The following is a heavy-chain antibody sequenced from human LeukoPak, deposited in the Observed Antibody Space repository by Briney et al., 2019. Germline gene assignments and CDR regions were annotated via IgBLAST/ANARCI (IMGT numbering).Heavy chain of an antibody. V-gene: IGHV4-31*03. J-gene: IGHJ4*02. CDR1: GGSISSGGYY. CDR2: IYHSGST. Sequence: PSQTLSLTCTVSGGSISSGGYYWSWIRQHPGKGLEWIGYIYHSGSTYYNPSLKSRVTISVDTSKNQFSLKLSSVTAADTAVYYCARQGAYDSSGYYSYWGQGTLVTASS. D-gene: IGHD3-22*01. CDR3: ARQGAYDSSGYYSY.